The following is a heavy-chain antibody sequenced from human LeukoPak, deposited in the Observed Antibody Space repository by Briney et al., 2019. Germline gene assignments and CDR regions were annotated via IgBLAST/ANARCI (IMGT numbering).Heavy chain of an antibody. Sequence: ASVKVSCKASGYTFTSYYMHWVRQAPGQGLEWMGIINPSGGSTSYAQKFQGRVTITADKSTSTAYMELSSLRSEDTAVYYCARAASSGYYSSGRSDYWGQGTLVTVSS. CDR1: GYTFTSYY. J-gene: IGHJ4*02. CDR3: ARAASSGYYSSGRSDY. V-gene: IGHV1-46*01. CDR2: INPSGGST. D-gene: IGHD3-22*01.